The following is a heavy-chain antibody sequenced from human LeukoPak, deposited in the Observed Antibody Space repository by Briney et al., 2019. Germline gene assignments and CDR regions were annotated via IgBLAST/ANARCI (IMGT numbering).Heavy chain of an antibody. J-gene: IGHJ5*02. Sequence: SGGSLRLSCAASGFTFSSYAMHWVRQAPGKGLEWVAVISYDGSNKYYADSVKGRITISRDNSKNTLYLQMNSLRAEDTAVYYCASLGGSYPWGQGTLVTVSS. D-gene: IGHD1-26*01. V-gene: IGHV3-30-3*01. CDR3: ASLGGSYP. CDR1: GFTFSSYA. CDR2: ISYDGSNK.